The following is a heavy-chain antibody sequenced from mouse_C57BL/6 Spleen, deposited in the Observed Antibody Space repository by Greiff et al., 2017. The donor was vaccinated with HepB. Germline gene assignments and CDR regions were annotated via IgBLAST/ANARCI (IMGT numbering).Heavy chain of an antibody. V-gene: IGHV5-4*01. J-gene: IGHJ2*01. D-gene: IGHD1-1*01. CDR2: ISDGGSYT. CDR3: ARDNYYGNPYFDY. Sequence: EVKLVESGGGLVKPGGSLKLSCAASGFTFSSYAMSWVRQTPEKRLEWVATISDGGSYTYYPDNVKGRFTISRYNDKNNLYLQMSHLKSEATAMYYCARDNYYGNPYFDYWGQGTTLTVSS. CDR1: GFTFSSYA.